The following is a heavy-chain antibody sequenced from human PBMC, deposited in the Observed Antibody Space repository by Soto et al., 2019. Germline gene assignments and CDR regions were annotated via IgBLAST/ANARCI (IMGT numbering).Heavy chain of an antibody. CDR3: AKGGIVSWGAFDI. J-gene: IGHJ3*02. D-gene: IGHD3-16*02. CDR2: ISYDGSNK. Sequence: QVQLVESGGGVVQPGRSLRLSCVASGFTFSSYGMHWVRQAPGKGLEWVAVISYDGSNKYYADSVKGRFTISRDNSKNTLYLQMNSLRAEDTAVYYCAKGGIVSWGAFDIWGQGTMVTVSS. CDR1: GFTFSSYG. V-gene: IGHV3-30*18.